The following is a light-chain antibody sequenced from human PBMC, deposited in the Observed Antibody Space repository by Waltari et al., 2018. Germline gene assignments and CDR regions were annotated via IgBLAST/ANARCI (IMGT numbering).Light chain of an antibody. Sequence: EIVLTQSPGTLSLSPGEGASLSCRASQSVNSNYFAWYQQKPGQAPRLLIHGASTRATGTPDRFSGGGSGTHFTHTINRLQPEDLAVYYCHQYGSSPFTFGPGTKVEIK. J-gene: IGKJ3*01. CDR3: HQYGSSPFT. V-gene: IGKV3-20*01. CDR1: QSVNSNY. CDR2: GAS.